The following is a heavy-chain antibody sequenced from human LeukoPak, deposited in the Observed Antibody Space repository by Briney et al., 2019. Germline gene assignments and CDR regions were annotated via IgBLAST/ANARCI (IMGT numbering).Heavy chain of an antibody. Sequence: SETLSLTCAVYGGSLSGYYWSWIRQPPGKGLEWIGEINHSGSTNYNPSLKSRVTISVDTSKNQFSLKLSSVTAADTAVYYCARGENLNYYDSSGYFDYWGQGTLVTVSS. V-gene: IGHV4-34*01. D-gene: IGHD3-22*01. CDR1: GGSLSGYY. J-gene: IGHJ4*02. CDR3: ARGENLNYYDSSGYFDY. CDR2: INHSGST.